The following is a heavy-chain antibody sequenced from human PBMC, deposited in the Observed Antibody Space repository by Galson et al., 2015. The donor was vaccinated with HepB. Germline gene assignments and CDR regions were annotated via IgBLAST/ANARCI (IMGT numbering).Heavy chain of an antibody. V-gene: IGHV3-23*01. CDR1: GFTFSSYA. Sequence: SLRLSCAASGFTFSSYAMSWVRQAPGKGLEWVSAISGSGGSTYYADSVKGRLTISRDNSKNTLYLQMNSLRAEDTAVYYCAKDQNRYSSGWPTDYWGQGTLVTVSS. CDR2: ISGSGGST. CDR3: AKDQNRYSSGWPTDY. J-gene: IGHJ4*02. D-gene: IGHD6-19*01.